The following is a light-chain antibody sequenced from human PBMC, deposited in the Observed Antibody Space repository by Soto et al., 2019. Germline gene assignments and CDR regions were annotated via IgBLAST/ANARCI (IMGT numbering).Light chain of an antibody. J-gene: IGKJ1*01. Sequence: DIQMTQSPSTLSASVGDRVTITCRASQSISSWLAWYQQKPGKAPKRLIYKASSLESGVPSRFSGSGSGTAFTLTISSLQPDDFATYYCQQYNGTFGQGTKVEIK. CDR2: KAS. V-gene: IGKV1-5*03. CDR1: QSISSW. CDR3: QQYNGT.